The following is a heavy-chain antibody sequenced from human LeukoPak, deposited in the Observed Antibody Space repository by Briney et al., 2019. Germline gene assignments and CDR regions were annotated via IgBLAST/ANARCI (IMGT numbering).Heavy chain of an antibody. CDR1: GFTVSSNY. V-gene: IGHV3-53*01. CDR2: IYSGGNT. D-gene: IGHD3-10*01. J-gene: IGHJ4*02. Sequence: PGGTPKLSCAASGFTVSSNYMSWVRQAPGKGLEWVSVIYSGGNTYYADSVKGRSTISRDNSKNTLYLQMNSLRAEDTAVYYCASNRYGSRGDYWGQGTLVTVSS. CDR3: ASNRYGSRGDY.